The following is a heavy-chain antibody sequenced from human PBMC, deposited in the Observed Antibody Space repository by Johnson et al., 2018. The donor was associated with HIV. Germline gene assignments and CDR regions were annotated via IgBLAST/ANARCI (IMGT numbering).Heavy chain of an antibody. D-gene: IGHD1-26*01. CDR3: ARGSGSYGDAFDI. V-gene: IGHV3-13*01. J-gene: IGHJ3*02. CDR2: IGTAGDT. CDR1: GFTFSSYD. Sequence: EVQLEESGGGLVQPGGSLRLSCAASGFTFSSYDMHWVRQATGKGLEWVSAIGTAGDTYYPGSVKGRFTISRENAKNSLYLQMNSLRAGDTAVYYCARGSGSYGDAFDIWGQGTMVTVSS.